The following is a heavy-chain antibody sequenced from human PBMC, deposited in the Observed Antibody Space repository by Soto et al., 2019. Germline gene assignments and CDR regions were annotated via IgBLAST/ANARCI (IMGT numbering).Heavy chain of an antibody. V-gene: IGHV4-59*08. CDR1: GGSISSYY. D-gene: IGHD2-21*02. CDR2: IYYSGST. Sequence: QVQLQESGPGLVKPSETLSLTCTVSGGSISSYYWSWIRQPPGKGLEWIGYIYYSGSTNYNPSLTSRVTISVDTSKNQFSLKLSSVTAADTAVYYCARLSLNHSGDYYYYYYMDVWGKGTTVTVSS. J-gene: IGHJ6*03. CDR3: ARLSLNHSGDYYYYYYMDV.